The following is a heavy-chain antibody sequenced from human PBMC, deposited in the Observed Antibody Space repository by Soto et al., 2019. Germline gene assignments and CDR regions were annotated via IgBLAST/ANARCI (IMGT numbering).Heavy chain of an antibody. CDR1: GGSISTISW. CDR3: GTEVSRRSGWFDT. D-gene: IGHD3-10*01. J-gene: IGHJ5*02. CDR2: ISYSGST. V-gene: IGHV4-4*02. Sequence: SETLSLTCAVSGGSISTISWWNWVRQPPGKGLEWIGEISYSGSTIYNPSLKSRVTISVDKSNNQFSLKLTSVTAADTAVYYCGTEVSRRSGWFDTWGQGTLVTVSS.